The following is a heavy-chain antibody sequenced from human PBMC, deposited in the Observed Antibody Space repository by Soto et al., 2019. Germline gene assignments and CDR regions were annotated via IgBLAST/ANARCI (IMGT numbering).Heavy chain of an antibody. D-gene: IGHD1-1*01. J-gene: IGHJ4*02. CDR2: ISAHNGNT. CDR1: GYTFTSYG. Sequence: QVHLVQSGAEVKKPGASVKVSCKASGYTFTSYGITWVRQAPGQGLEWMGWISAHNGNTDYAQKLQGIVIVTRETSTSTAYMELRSLISDDTAVYYCARGRYGDYWGQGALVTVSS. CDR3: ARGRYGDY. V-gene: IGHV1-18*01.